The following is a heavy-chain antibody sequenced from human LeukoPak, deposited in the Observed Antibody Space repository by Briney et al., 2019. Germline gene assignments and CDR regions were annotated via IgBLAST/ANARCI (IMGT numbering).Heavy chain of an antibody. CDR2: IYYCGST. V-gene: IGHV4-31*03. J-gene: IGHJ6*02. CDR1: GGSISSGGYY. D-gene: IGHD4-17*01. Sequence: SQTLSLTCTVSGGSISSGGYYWSWIRQHPGKGLEWIGYIYYCGSTYYNPSLKSRVTILVDTSKNQFSLKLSSVTAADTAVYYCASLYGDYATDYYGMDVWGQGTTVTVSS. CDR3: ASLYGDYATDYYGMDV.